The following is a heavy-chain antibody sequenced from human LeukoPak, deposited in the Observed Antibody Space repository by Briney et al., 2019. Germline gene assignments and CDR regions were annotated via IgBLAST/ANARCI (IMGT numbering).Heavy chain of an antibody. D-gene: IGHD2/OR15-2a*01. J-gene: IGHJ2*01. CDR3: AKGLALSYWYFDL. CDR1: GFTFNTYA. V-gene: IGHV3-23*01. CDR2: ISGSGGST. Sequence: GGSLRLSCAASGFTFNTYAMTWVRQAPGMGLEWVSAISGSGGSTYYADSVKGRFTISRDNSKNTLYLQMNSLRAEDTAIYYCAKGLALSYWYFDLWGRGTLVAVSS.